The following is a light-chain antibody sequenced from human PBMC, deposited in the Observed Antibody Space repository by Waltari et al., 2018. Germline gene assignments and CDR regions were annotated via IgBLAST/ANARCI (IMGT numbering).Light chain of an antibody. J-gene: IGLJ2*01. CDR2: DDS. Sequence: SYALIQPPSVSADPGQTARIPCGGHNLRNKIVHWYQRKPGQAPVPVVHDDSDRPAGIPERFSGSNSGHTATLTITRVDAGDEADYYCQVWDFTSDQVVFGGGTRLTVL. CDR3: QVWDFTSDQVV. CDR1: NLRNKI. V-gene: IGLV3-21*02.